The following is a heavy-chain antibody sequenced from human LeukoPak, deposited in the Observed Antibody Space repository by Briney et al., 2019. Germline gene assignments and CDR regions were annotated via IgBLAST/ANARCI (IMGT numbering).Heavy chain of an antibody. CDR1: GGSFSGYY. CDR3: ARLSVLWRITIFGVVRPRAFDI. Sequence: NPSETLSLTCAVYGGSFSGYYWSWIRQPPGKGLEWIGEINHSGSTNYNPSLKSRVTISVDTSKNQFSLKLSSVTAADTAVYYCARLSVLWRITIFGVVRPRAFDIWGQGTMVTVSS. D-gene: IGHD3-3*01. CDR2: INHSGST. V-gene: IGHV4-34*01. J-gene: IGHJ3*02.